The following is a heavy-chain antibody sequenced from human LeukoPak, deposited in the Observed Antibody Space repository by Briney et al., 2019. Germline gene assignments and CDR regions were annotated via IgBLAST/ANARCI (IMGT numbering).Heavy chain of an antibody. V-gene: IGHV3-48*04. J-gene: IGHJ6*02. D-gene: IGHD6-13*01. Sequence: PGGSLRLSCAASGFTFSSYSMNWVRQAPGKGLEWVSYISSSSSTIYYADSVKGRFTISRDNAKNSLYLQMNSLRAEDTAVYYCARAGRRQQLLTYYYYYGMDVWGQGTTVTVSS. CDR3: ARAGRRQQLLTYYYYYGMDV. CDR2: ISSSSSTI. CDR1: GFTFSSYS.